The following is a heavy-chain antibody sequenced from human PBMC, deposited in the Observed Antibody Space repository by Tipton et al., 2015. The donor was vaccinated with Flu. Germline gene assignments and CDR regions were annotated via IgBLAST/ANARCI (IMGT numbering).Heavy chain of an antibody. J-gene: IGHJ6*02. CDR2: IHRSGNT. V-gene: IGHV4-38-2*02. Sequence: TLSLTCSVSGDSIGSRYYWGWIRQPPGRGLEWIGNIHRSGNTYHNPSLKSRVTMSVDTSKNQFSLKLTSVTAADTAVYYCAKDTTVTSYYYYYYGMDVWGQGTTVTVSS. CDR3: AKDTTVTSYYYYYYGMDV. D-gene: IGHD4-17*01. CDR1: GDSIGSRYY.